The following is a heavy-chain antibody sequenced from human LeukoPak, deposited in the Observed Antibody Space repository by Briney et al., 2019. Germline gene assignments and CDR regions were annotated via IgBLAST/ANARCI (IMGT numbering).Heavy chain of an antibody. CDR3: ARLLGTAANDAFDI. CDR1: GYTLTSYG. V-gene: IGHV1-18*01. J-gene: IGHJ3*02. CDR2: ISAYNGNT. D-gene: IGHD2-2*01. Sequence: GASVKVSCKASGYTLTSYGISWVRQAPGQGLEWMGWISAYNGNTNYAQKLQGRVTMTTDTSTSTAYMELRSLRSDDTAVYYCARLLGTAANDAFDIWGQGTMVTVSS.